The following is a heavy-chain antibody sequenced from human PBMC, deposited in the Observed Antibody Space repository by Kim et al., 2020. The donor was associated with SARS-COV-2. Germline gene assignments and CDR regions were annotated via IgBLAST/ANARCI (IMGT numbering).Heavy chain of an antibody. J-gene: IGHJ4*01. CDR3: ARVGGRPDGRPAGAMDY. V-gene: IGHV4-59*01. D-gene: IGHD3-16*01. CDR1: GGSISSYY. CDR2: IYYSGST. Sequence: SETLSLTCTVSGGSISSYYWNWIRQPPGKGLEWIGYIYYSGSTNYNPSLKSRVTISVDTSKNQFSLKVRSVTAADTAVYYCARVGGRPDGRPAGAMDYWG.